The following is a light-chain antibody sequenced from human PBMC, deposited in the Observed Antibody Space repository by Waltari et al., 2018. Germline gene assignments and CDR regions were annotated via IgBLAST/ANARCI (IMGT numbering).Light chain of an antibody. J-gene: IGLJ2*01. V-gene: IGLV2-23*02. CDR2: DVS. CDR3: CSYAGSSTVV. Sequence: QSALTQPASVSGSPGQSITISCTGTSSDVGSYNLVSWYQQHPGKAPKLMIYDVSKWRAGVPYRFSGSSSGNSATLTMPGLQAEDEADYYCCSYAGSSTVVFGGGTKLTVL. CDR1: SSDVGSYNL.